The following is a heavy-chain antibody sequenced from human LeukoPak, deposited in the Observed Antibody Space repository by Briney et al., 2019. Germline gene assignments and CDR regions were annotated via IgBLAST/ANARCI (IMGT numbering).Heavy chain of an antibody. V-gene: IGHV3-30-3*01. CDR1: GFTFSSYA. CDR3: ARDWI. J-gene: IGHJ3*02. CDR2: ISYDESNK. Sequence: GRSLRLSCAASGFTFSSYAMHWVRQAPGKGLGWVAAISYDESNKYYADSVKGRFTISRDNDKNSLYLQMNSLRAEDTAVYYCARDWIWGQGTMVTVSS.